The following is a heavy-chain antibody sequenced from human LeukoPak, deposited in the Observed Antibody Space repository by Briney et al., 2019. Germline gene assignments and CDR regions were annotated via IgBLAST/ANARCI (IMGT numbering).Heavy chain of an antibody. Sequence: SETLSLTCTVSGGSISSGGYYWSWIRQPPGKGLEWIGYIYHSGSTYYNPSLKSRVTISVDRSKNQFSLKLSSVTAADTAVYYCAIGKRTSGWSSIDYWGQGTLVTVSS. CDR1: GGSISSGGYY. D-gene: IGHD6-19*01. CDR3: AIGKRTSGWSSIDY. J-gene: IGHJ4*02. V-gene: IGHV4-30-2*01. CDR2: IYHSGST.